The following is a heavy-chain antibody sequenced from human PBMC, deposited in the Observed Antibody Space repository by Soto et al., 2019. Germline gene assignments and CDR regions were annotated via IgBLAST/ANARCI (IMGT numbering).Heavy chain of an antibody. CDR1: GFTFSTYD. D-gene: IGHD3-16*01. CDR2: VSYDERNI. CDR3: AKLVDKSLDDY. J-gene: IGHJ4*02. V-gene: IGHV3-30*18. Sequence: PGGSLRLSCSTSGFTFSTYDMHWVRQAPGQGLEWVAVVSYDERNIYYADSVKGRFSVSRDNSKNTLFLHMNSLRAEDTAVYFCAKLVDKSLDDYWGQGALVTVSS.